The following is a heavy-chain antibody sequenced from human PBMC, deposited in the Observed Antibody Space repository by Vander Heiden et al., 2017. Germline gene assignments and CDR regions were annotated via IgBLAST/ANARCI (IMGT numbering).Heavy chain of an antibody. CDR1: AFTFSSYA. V-gene: IGHV3-30*04. D-gene: IGHD3-3*01. CDR2: ISYDGSKK. Sequence: QVQLVESGGGVVQPGRSLRPSCAASAFTFSSYAMHWVRQAPGKGREWVAVISYDGSKKYYADSVKGRFTISRDNSKNTLYLQMNSLRAEDTAVYYCARVRPFGGSGYYYFDYWGQGTLVTVSS. CDR3: ARVRPFGGSGYYYFDY. J-gene: IGHJ4*02.